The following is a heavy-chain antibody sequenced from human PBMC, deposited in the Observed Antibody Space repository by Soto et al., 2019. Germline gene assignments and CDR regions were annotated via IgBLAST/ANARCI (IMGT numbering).Heavy chain of an antibody. J-gene: IGHJ4*02. CDR3: ATGEVRGVISFEY. CDR2: IYYSGST. CDR1: SGSISSYY. D-gene: IGHD3-10*01. Sequence: PSETLSLTCTVSSGSISSYYWSWIRQPPGKGLEWIGYIYYSGSTNYNPSLKSRVTISVDTSKNQFSLKLSSVTAADTAVYYCATGEVRGVISFEYWGQGTPVTVSS. V-gene: IGHV4-59*01.